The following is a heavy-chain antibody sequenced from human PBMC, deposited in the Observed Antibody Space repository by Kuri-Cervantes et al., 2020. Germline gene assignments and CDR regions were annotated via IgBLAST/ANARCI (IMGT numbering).Heavy chain of an antibody. CDR2: IYTSGST. D-gene: IGHD3-22*01. J-gene: IGHJ4*02. Sequence: GSLRLSCTVSGGSISNYYWSWIRQPAGKGLEWIGRIYTSGSTNYNPSLKSRVTMSVDTSKNQFSLKLTSVTAADTAVYYCARVPIHYYDSSPYWYYFDKWGQGTLVTVSS. V-gene: IGHV4-4*07. CDR1: GGSISNYY. CDR3: ARVPIHYYDSSPYWYYFDK.